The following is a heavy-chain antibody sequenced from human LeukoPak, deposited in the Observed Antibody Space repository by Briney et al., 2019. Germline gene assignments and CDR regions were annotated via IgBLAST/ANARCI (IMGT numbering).Heavy chain of an antibody. CDR1: GFTFSSYS. J-gene: IGHJ4*02. CDR2: ISSSSSYI. CDR3: ARGLWFGELFRGSQTN. Sequence: PGGSLRLSCAASGFTFSSYSMNWVRQAPGKGREWVSSISSSSSYIYYADSVKGRFTISRDNAKNSLYLQMNSLRAEDTAVYYCARGLWFGELFRGSQTNWGQGTLVTVSS. D-gene: IGHD3-10*01. V-gene: IGHV3-21*01.